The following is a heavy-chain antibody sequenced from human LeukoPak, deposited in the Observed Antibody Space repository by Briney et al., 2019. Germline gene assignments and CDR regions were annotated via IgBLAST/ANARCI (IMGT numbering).Heavy chain of an antibody. CDR2: ISYDGSKK. CDR3: ARDGDFWSGYYTPYYYYYYMDV. D-gene: IGHD3-3*01. Sequence: GGSLRLSCAASEFTFSSYGMHWVRQAPGKGLEWVAVISYDGSKKYYGDSVKGRFTISRDNSKNTLYLQMNSLRAEDTAVYYCARDGDFWSGYYTPYYYYYYMDVWGKGTTVTVSS. J-gene: IGHJ6*03. CDR1: EFTFSSYG. V-gene: IGHV3-30*03.